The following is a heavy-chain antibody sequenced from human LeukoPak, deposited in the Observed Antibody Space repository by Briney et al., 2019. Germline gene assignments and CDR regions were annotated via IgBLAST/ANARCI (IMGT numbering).Heavy chain of an antibody. J-gene: IGHJ4*02. CDR1: GFTFSSYG. D-gene: IGHD3-22*01. CDR3: AKGESSGFLDY. Sequence: PGGSLRLSCAASGFTFSSYGMHWVRQAPGKGLEWVAVISYDGSNKYYADSVKGRFTISRDNSKNTLYLQMNSLRAEDTAVYYCAKGESSGFLDYWGQGTLVTVSS. CDR2: ISYDGSNK. V-gene: IGHV3-30*18.